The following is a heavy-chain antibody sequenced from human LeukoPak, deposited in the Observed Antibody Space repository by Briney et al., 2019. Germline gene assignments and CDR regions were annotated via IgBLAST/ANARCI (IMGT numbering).Heavy chain of an antibody. CDR2: ISGSGGST. J-gene: IGHJ4*02. Sequence: GGSLRLSCAASGFTFSSYAMSWVRQPPRKGLEWVSAISGSGGSTYYADSVKGRFTISRDNSKNTLYLQMNSLRAEDTAVYYCAKYSSSRYERDYFDYWGQGTLVTVSS. V-gene: IGHV3-23*01. CDR3: AKYSSSRYERDYFDY. D-gene: IGHD6-13*01. CDR1: GFTFSSYA.